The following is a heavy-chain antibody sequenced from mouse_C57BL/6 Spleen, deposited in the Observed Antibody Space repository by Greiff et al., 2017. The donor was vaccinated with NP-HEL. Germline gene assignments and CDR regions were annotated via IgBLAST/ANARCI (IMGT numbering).Heavy chain of an antibody. CDR1: GYTFTDYY. J-gene: IGHJ2*01. V-gene: IGHV1-26*01. D-gene: IGHD2-2*01. CDR3: ARGGYGDY. Sequence: EVQLQQSGPELVKPGASVKISCKASGYTFTDYYMNWVKQSHGKSLEWIGDINPNNGGTSYNQKFKGKATLTVDKSSSTAYMELRSLTSEDSAVYYCARGGYGDYWGQGTTLTVSS. CDR2: INPNNGGT.